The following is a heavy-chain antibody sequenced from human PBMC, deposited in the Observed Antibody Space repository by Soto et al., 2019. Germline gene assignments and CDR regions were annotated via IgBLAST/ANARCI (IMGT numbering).Heavy chain of an antibody. J-gene: IGHJ4*02. CDR3: VRTGTTDDY. CDR1: GAAVSSGDYY. CDR2: IYSSGDS. D-gene: IGHD3-3*01. Sequence: SETLSLTCTDTGAAVSSGDYYWSCIRQPPGKGLEWNGYIYSSGDSYYNPSLKGRLTISIDTSKNQFSLKLNSVTVADTAIYYGVRTGTTDDYWGRGTLVTVSS. V-gene: IGHV4-30-4*01.